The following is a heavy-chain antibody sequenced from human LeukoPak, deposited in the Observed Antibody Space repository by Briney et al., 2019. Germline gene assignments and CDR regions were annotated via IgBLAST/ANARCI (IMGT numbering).Heavy chain of an antibody. D-gene: IGHD6-19*01. Sequence: GGSLRLSCAASGFTFSSYGMHWVRQAPGKGLEWVAVISYDGSHKYYADSVKGRFTISRDNSKNTLYLQMNSLRAEDTAVYYCAKGPETGWHEYFRHWGQGTLVTVSS. CDR2: ISYDGSHK. V-gene: IGHV3-30*18. CDR1: GFTFSSYG. J-gene: IGHJ1*01. CDR3: AKGPETGWHEYFRH.